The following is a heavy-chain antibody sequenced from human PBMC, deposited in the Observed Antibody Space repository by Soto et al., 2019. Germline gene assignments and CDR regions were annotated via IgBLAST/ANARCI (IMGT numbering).Heavy chain of an antibody. J-gene: IGHJ4*02. Sequence: QVQLEQSGAEVKEPGASVKVSCKTSGYSFTGYYLHWVRQAPGQGLEWVGWISPPTGGTSYEQKFEGRVTMTRDTSISTVSMELSRLPSDDTAVYFCARDRAEQEIAAGPYFDRWGQGTLVTVSS. CDR2: ISPPTGGT. V-gene: IGHV1-2*02. CDR1: GYSFTGYY. CDR3: ARDRAEQEIAAGPYFDR. D-gene: IGHD6-25*01.